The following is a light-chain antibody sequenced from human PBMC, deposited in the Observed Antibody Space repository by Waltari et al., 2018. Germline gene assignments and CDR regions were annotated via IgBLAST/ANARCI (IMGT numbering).Light chain of an antibody. V-gene: IGKV1-5*01. CDR2: DAS. CDR3: QQYSSFST. Sequence: DIQMTQSPSMLSASVGDRVTITCRASQTNRGWLAWYQLKPGLAPKLLIYDASNLGGGVPSRFSGSGFGTNFTLTISSLQPDDFATYYCQQYSSFSTFGLGTKV. J-gene: IGKJ1*01. CDR1: QTNRGW.